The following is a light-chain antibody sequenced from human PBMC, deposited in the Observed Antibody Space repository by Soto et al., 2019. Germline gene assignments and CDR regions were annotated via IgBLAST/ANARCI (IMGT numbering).Light chain of an antibody. J-gene: IGLJ1*01. CDR1: SSNIGAGYD. CDR2: ANS. V-gene: IGLV1-40*03. CDR3: QSYDSAVSGYV. Sequence: QSALAQPPSVSGAPGQRVTISCTGSSSNIGAGYDVHWFQQLPGTAPKLVIYANSNRPLGVPDRFSGSESGASASLAITGLQAEDEADYYCQSYDSAVSGYVFGTGTKVSV.